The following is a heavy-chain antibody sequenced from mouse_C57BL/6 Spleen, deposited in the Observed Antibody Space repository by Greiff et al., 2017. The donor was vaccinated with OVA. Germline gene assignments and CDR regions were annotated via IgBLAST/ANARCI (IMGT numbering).Heavy chain of an antibody. CDR3: ARITTVVALGDY. J-gene: IGHJ2*01. CDR1: GYTFTSYW. Sequence: QVQLKQPGAELVRPGTSVKLSCKASGYTFTSYWMHWVKQRPGQGLEWIGVIDPSDSYTNYNQKFKGKATLTVDTSSSTAYMQLSSLTSEDAAVYYCARITTVVALGDYWGQGTTLTVSS. D-gene: IGHD1-1*01. V-gene: IGHV1-59*01. CDR2: IDPSDSYT.